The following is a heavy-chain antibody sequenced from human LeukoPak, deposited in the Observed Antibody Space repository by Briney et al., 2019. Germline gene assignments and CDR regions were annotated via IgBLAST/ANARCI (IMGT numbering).Heavy chain of an antibody. D-gene: IGHD6-19*01. V-gene: IGHV4-34*01. CDR1: GGSFSGYY. CDR3: ARGQQWLGPLFDY. CDR2: INHSGST. J-gene: IGHJ4*02. Sequence: SETLSLTCAVYGGSFSGYYWSWIRQPPGKGLEWIGEINHSGSTNYNPSLKSRVTISVDTSKNQFSLKLSSVTAADTAVYYCARGQQWLGPLFDYWGQGTLVTVSS.